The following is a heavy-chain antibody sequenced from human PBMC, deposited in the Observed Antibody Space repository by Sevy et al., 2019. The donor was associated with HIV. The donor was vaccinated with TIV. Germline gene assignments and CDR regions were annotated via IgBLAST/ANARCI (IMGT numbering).Heavy chain of an antibody. J-gene: IGHJ6*02. CDR3: ARDRNNYDSSGYPKGMDV. D-gene: IGHD3-22*01. V-gene: IGHV1-18*01. Sequence: ASVKVSCKASGYTFIRNGITWARQAPGQGLEWMGWISGYNGDTNYAQKFQGRVTMTTDTSTSTAYMELRSLRSDDTAVYYCARDRNNYDSSGYPKGMDVWGQGTTVTVSS. CDR1: GYTFIRNG. CDR2: ISGYNGDT.